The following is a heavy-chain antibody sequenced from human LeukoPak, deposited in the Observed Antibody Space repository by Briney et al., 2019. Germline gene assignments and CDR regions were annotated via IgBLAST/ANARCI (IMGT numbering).Heavy chain of an antibody. CDR1: GFTFSSYA. CDR3: ARAGMYYYDSSGYYNWFDP. Sequence: PGGSLRLSCAASGFTFSSYAMSWVRQAPGKGLEWVSAISGSGGSTYYADSVKGRFTISRDNAKNSLYLQMNSLRAEDTAVYYCARAGMYYYDSSGYYNWFDPWGQGTLVTVSS. D-gene: IGHD3-22*01. J-gene: IGHJ5*02. CDR2: ISGSGGST. V-gene: IGHV3-23*01.